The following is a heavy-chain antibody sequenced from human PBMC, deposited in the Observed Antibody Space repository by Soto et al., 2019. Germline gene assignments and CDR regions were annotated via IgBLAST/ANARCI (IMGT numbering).Heavy chain of an antibody. J-gene: IGHJ5*02. Sequence: QVQLQQWGAGLLKPSETLSLTCAVYGGSFSGYYWSWIRQPPGKGLEWIGEINHSGSTNYHPSLKRRVTISVDTSKNQFSLKLSSVTAADTAVYYCARGRCSSTSCYGGWFDPWCQGTLVTVSS. V-gene: IGHV4-34*01. CDR3: ARGRCSSTSCYGGWFDP. CDR1: GGSFSGYY. CDR2: INHSGST. D-gene: IGHD2-2*01.